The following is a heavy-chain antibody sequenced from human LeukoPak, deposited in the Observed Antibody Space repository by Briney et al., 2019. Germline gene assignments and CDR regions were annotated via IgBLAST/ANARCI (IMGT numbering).Heavy chain of an antibody. CDR2: INYEGSSK. CDR3: ARDTTNDYGGYPDAFDI. J-gene: IGHJ3*02. V-gene: IGHV3-30*12. D-gene: IGHD4-17*01. CDR1: GFTFSSYG. Sequence: GGSLRLSCAASGFTFSSYGMHWVRQAPGKGLEWVALINYEGSSKNYADSVKGRFTISRDNSKNTLYLQMNSLRAEDTAVYYCARDTTNDYGGYPDAFDIWGQGTMVTVSS.